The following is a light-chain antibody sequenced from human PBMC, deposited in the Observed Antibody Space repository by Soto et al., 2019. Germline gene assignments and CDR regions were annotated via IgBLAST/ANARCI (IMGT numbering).Light chain of an antibody. J-gene: IGLJ3*02. CDR3: QSYDSDNQV. CDR1: SGSIASNY. CDR2: EDN. Sequence: NFMLTQPHSVSESPGXTVTISCTRSSGSIASNYVQWYQQRPGSSPTTVIYEDNQRPSGVPDRFSGSIDSSSNSASLTISGLKTEDEADYYCQSYDSDNQVFGGGTKLTVL. V-gene: IGLV6-57*01.